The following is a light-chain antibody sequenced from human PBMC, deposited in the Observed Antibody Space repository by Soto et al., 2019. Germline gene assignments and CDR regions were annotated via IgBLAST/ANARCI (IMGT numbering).Light chain of an antibody. Sequence: QSVLTQPPSASGTPGQRVTISCSGSGSNIGSNTVNWYQQLPGTAPKLLIYSNNQRPSGVPDRFSGSKSGTSASLAISGLQSEDEADYYCAAWDDSLNGPVFGGGTKLTV. V-gene: IGLV1-44*01. J-gene: IGLJ2*01. CDR2: SNN. CDR1: GSNIGSNT. CDR3: AAWDDSLNGPV.